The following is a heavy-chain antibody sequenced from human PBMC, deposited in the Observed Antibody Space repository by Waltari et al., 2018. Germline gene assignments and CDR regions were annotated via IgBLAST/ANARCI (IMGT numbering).Heavy chain of an antibody. J-gene: IGHJ4*02. D-gene: IGHD3-10*02. CDR1: GYSISSGYY. Sequence: QVQLQESGPGLVKPSETLSLTCAVSGYSISSGYYWGWIRPPPGKGLEWIGSIYHSGSTYYNPSLKSRVTISVDTSKNQFSLKLSSVTAADTAVYYCAGHVSLPKPRFFDYWGQGTLVTVSS. CDR2: IYHSGST. CDR3: AGHVSLPKPRFFDY. V-gene: IGHV4-38-2*01.